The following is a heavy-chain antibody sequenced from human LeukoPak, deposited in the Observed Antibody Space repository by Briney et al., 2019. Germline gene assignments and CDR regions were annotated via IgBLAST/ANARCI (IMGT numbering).Heavy chain of an antibody. CDR1: GVSISSTAYY. CDR3: AGRRGDDDYRPDY. Sequence: TLSLTCXXXGVSISSTAYYWGWIRQPPGKGREWIVSIYYTGITYYNPSLKSRFTISLYTSRNQFSLKLNSVTAEETAVYSCAGRRGDDDYRPDYWGQGTLVTVSS. D-gene: IGHD4-11*01. J-gene: IGHJ4*02. V-gene: IGHV4-39*01. CDR2: IYYTGIT.